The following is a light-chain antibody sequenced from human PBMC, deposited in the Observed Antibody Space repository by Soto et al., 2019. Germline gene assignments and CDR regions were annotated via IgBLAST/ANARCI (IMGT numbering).Light chain of an antibody. J-gene: IGKJ4*01. V-gene: IGKV1-9*01. CDR3: QQLKSYPLS. CDR2: AAS. Sequence: DIQLTQSPSFLSASVGDRVTITCRTSQDISSYLAWYQQKPGKAPQLLISAASTLQSGVPSRFSGSGSGTEFTLTIRSLQPEDFATYYGQQLKSYPLSFAGGAKVEI. CDR1: QDISSY.